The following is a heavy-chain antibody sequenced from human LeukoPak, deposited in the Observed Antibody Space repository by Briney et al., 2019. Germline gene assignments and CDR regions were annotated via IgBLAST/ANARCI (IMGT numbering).Heavy chain of an antibody. V-gene: IGHV4-34*01. CDR1: GGSFSDNF. D-gene: IGHD6-19*01. J-gene: IGHJ4*02. Sequence: SETLTLTCAVYGGSFSDNFWTWIRQPPGKGLEWIGEISHAGSTNYNPSLRHGITMSVDTSKNQFSLKVISVTAADTAMYYCARRSPNHGWPFDSWGQGTRVTVSS. CDR2: ISHAGST. CDR3: ARRSPNHGWPFDS.